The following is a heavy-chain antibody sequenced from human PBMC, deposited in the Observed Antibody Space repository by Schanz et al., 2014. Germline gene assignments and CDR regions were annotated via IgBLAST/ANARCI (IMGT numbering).Heavy chain of an antibody. CDR2: ISYSGST. Sequence: QVQLQESGPGLVEPSQTLSLSCTVSGGSINIGGHYWSWIRQHPGKGLEWIGYISYSGSTNYNPSLKSRVTISVDTSKNQFSLKLSSVTAADTAVYYCARAEINSGYARYYYGMDVWGQGTTVTVSS. D-gene: IGHD5-12*01. CDR3: ARAEINSGYARYYYGMDV. CDR1: GGSINIGGHY. V-gene: IGHV4-31*03. J-gene: IGHJ6*02.